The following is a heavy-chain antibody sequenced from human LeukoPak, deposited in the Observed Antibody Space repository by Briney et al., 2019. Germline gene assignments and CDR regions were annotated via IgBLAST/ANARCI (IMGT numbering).Heavy chain of an antibody. CDR1: GFTFSSYA. Sequence: PGRSLRLSCAASGFTFSSYAMHWVRQAPGKGLEWVAVISYDGSNKYYADSVKGRFTISRDNSKNTLYLQMNSLRAEDTAVYYCARAYYDFWSGFYGMDVWGQGTTVTVSS. CDR2: ISYDGSNK. CDR3: ARAYYDFWSGFYGMDV. D-gene: IGHD3-3*01. J-gene: IGHJ6*02. V-gene: IGHV3-30-3*01.